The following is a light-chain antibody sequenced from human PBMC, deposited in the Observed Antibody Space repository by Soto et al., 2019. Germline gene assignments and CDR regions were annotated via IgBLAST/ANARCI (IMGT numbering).Light chain of an antibody. CDR3: QQYSSTSLT. J-gene: IGKJ4*01. Sequence: EFVLTQSPGTLSLSPGERATLSCRASQSVSGSNLAWYQHKPGQAPRLLIYGASTRATGIPDRFSGSGSGTDFTLAISRLEPEDFAVYYCQQYSSTSLTFGAGTKVEIK. CDR2: GAS. CDR1: QSVSGSN. V-gene: IGKV3-20*01.